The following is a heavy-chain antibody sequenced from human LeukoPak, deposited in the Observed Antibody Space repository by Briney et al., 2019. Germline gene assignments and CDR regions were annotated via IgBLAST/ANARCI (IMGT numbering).Heavy chain of an antibody. J-gene: IGHJ3*02. Sequence: GGSLRLSCAASAFPFSSYGMHWVRQAPGKGLEWVAVIWHDGSHKYYADSVKGRFTISRDNSKNTLYLQMNSLRAEDTAVYYCASIGRSGAFDIWGQGTMVTVSS. V-gene: IGHV3-33*01. D-gene: IGHD3-10*01. CDR1: AFPFSSYG. CDR3: ASIGRSGAFDI. CDR2: IWHDGSHK.